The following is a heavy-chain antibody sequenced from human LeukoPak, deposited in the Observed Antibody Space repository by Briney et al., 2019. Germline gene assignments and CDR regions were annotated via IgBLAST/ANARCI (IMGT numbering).Heavy chain of an antibody. CDR1: GFTFSSYA. J-gene: IGHJ4*02. D-gene: IGHD6-19*01. Sequence: GGSLRLSCAASGFTFSSYAMSWVSPGPGKGWEGVSAISGSGGSKHYADPVKGRFTISRDNSKNTLYLQMNSLRAEDTAVYYCAKGPYSSGWSSHLYFDYWGQGTLVTVSS. CDR3: AKGPYSSGWSSHLYFDY. CDR2: ISGSGGSK. V-gene: IGHV3-23*01.